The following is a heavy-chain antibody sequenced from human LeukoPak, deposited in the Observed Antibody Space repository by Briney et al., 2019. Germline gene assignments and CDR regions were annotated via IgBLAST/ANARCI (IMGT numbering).Heavy chain of an antibody. CDR2: MNPNSGNT. Sequence: ASVKVSCKASGYTFTSYDINWVRQATGQGLEWMGWMNPNSGNTGYAQKFQGRVTMTRNTSISTAYMELSSLRSEDAAVYYCARGLRDSSGPEYFQDWGQGTLVPVSS. CDR3: ARGLRDSSGPEYFQD. D-gene: IGHD3-22*01. V-gene: IGHV1-8*01. J-gene: IGHJ1*01. CDR1: GYTFTSYD.